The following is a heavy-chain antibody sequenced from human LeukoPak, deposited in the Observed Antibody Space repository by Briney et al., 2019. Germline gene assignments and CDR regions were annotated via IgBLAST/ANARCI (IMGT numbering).Heavy chain of an antibody. CDR2: IYYSGGP. J-gene: IGHJ6*02. V-gene: IGHV4-59*08. CDR1: GGSINSYY. Sequence: SETLSLTCTVSGGSINSYYWSWIRQPPGKGLEWIGYIYYSGGPNYSPSLKSRVTISVHTSKNKFSLKLSSVTAADPAVYYCARSIVVAGIVSDYYYYAMDVWGPGTTVTVSS. D-gene: IGHD6-19*01. CDR3: ARSIVVAGIVSDYYYYAMDV.